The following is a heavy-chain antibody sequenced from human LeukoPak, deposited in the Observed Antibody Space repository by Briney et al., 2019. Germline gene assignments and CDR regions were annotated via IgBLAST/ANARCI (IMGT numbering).Heavy chain of an antibody. D-gene: IGHD3-3*01. CDR2: IYTSGST. J-gene: IGHJ6*03. V-gene: IGHV4-61*02. CDR1: GGSISSGSYY. Sequence: PSETLSLTCTVSGGSISSGSYYWSWIRQPAGKGLEWIGRIYTSGSTNCNPSLKSRVTISVDTSKNQFSLKLSSVTAADTAVYYCARERGFDYMDVWGKGTTVTVSS. CDR3: ARERGFDYMDV.